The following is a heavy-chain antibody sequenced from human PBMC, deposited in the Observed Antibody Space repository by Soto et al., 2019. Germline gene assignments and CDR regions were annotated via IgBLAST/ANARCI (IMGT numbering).Heavy chain of an antibody. CDR1: GFTFTSSA. CDR2: IVVGSGNT. D-gene: IGHD3-9*01. V-gene: IGHV1-58*02. CDR3: AAADYDILTGSYYYYGMDV. Sequence: ASVKVSCKASGFTFTSSAMQWVRQARGQRLEWIGWIVVGSGNTNYAQKFQERVTITGDMSTSTAYMELSSLSSEDTAVYYCAAADYDILTGSYYYYGMDVWG. J-gene: IGHJ6*02.